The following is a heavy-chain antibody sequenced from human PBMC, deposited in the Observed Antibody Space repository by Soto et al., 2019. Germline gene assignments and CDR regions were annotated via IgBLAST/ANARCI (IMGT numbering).Heavy chain of an antibody. CDR3: ARVGSSGWSPDY. CDR2: IFYTGST. J-gene: IGHJ4*02. CDR1: GGSISGHY. V-gene: IGHV4-59*11. D-gene: IGHD6-19*01. Sequence: PSETLSLTCTVSGGSISGHYWIWIRQSPGRGLEWIGYIFYTGSTNYNPSLKSRVTLSVDTSKNQFSLKLSSVTAADTAVYYCARVGSSGWSPDYWGQGTLVTVSS.